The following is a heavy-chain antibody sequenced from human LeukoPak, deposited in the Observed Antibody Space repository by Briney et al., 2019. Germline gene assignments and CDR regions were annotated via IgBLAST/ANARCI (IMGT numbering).Heavy chain of an antibody. J-gene: IGHJ4*02. Sequence: PGGSLRLSCAASGFTFGSYAMTWVRQAPGKGLGWVSVITGSDLSTYYADSVRGRFTISRDNSKNTLYLQMNSLRADDTAVYYCAKHRGSGVAGTGGVESWGQGTLVTVSS. CDR2: ITGSDLST. D-gene: IGHD6-19*01. CDR1: GFTFGSYA. V-gene: IGHV3-23*01. CDR3: AKHRGSGVAGTGGVES.